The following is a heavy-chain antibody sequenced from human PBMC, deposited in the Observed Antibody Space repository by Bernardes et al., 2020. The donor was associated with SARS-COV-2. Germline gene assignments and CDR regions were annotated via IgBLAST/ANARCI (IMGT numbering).Heavy chain of an antibody. V-gene: IGHV4-39*01. D-gene: IGHD2-21*01. CDR3: TRGVEIPGEVGLYYYGLDG. Sequence: SETLSLTCTVSGGSISSSSYYWGWLRQPPGKGLEWIGSIYYSGSTYYNPSLTSRVTISVEMSKNQFSLKLSSVTAADTAVYYCTRGVEIPGEVGLYYYGLDGWSQGTTVTVSS. J-gene: IGHJ6*02. CDR2: IYYSGST. CDR1: GGSISSSSYY.